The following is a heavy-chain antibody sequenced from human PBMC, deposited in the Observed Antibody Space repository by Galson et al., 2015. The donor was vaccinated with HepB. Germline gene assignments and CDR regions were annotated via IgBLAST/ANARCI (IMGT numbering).Heavy chain of an antibody. D-gene: IGHD2-2*01. Sequence: SEPLSLTCTVSGGSISSYYWSWIRQPPGKGLEWIGYIYYSGSTNYNPSLKSRVTISVDTSKDQFSLKLSSVTAADTAVYYCARGRVHCSSTSCYGDWFDPWGQGTLVTVSS. CDR1: GGSISSYY. CDR2: IYYSGST. V-gene: IGHV4-59*01. J-gene: IGHJ5*02. CDR3: ARGRVHCSSTSCYGDWFDP.